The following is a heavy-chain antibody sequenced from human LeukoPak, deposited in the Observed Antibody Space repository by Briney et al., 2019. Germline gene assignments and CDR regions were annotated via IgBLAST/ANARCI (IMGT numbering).Heavy chain of an antibody. CDR2: IYYSGST. D-gene: IGHD2-21*02. V-gene: IGHV4-31*03. CDR3: ARIQVVVTATNPPTNYGMDV. CDR1: GGSISSGGYY. Sequence: PSETLSLTCTVSGGSISSGGYYWSWIRQHPGKGLEWIGYIYYSGSTYYNPSLKSRVTISVDTSKNQFSLKLSSVTAADTAVYYCARIQVVVTATNPPTNYGMDVWGQGTTVTVSS. J-gene: IGHJ6*02.